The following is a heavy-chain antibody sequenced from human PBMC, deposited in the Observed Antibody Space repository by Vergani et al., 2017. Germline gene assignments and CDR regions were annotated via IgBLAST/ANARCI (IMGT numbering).Heavy chain of an antibody. V-gene: IGHV3-9*01. CDR1: GITFWKFG. D-gene: IGHD1-1*01. CDR3: AKDSELAYPYFSDY. CDR2: ISWNSGAV. J-gene: IGHJ4*02. Sequence: EVDLVESGGGLAQPGGSLRLSCEASGITFWKFGMHWVRQGPGKGLEWVSGISWNSGAVDYADSVRGRFTISRDNAKNSLFLEMNSLRAEDTAVYYCAKDSELAYPYFSDYWGQGTLVTVSS.